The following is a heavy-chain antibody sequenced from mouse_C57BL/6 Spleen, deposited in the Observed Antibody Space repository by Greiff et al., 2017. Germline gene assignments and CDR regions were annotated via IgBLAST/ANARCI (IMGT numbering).Heavy chain of an antibody. CDR2: ISDGGSYT. J-gene: IGHJ4*01. V-gene: IGHV5-4*01. Sequence: DVQLVESGGGLVKPGGSLKLSCAASGFTFSSYAMSWVRQTPEKRLEWVATISDGGSYTYYPDNVKGRFTISRDNAKNTLYLQMSHLKSEDTAMYYGARIYYGNYDSYAMDYWGQGTSVTVSS. CDR3: ARIYYGNYDSYAMDY. CDR1: GFTFSSYA. D-gene: IGHD2-1*01.